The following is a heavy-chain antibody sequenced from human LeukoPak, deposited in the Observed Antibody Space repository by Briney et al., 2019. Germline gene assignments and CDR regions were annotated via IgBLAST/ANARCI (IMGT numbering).Heavy chain of an antibody. D-gene: IGHD5-12*01. CDR3: ARDLGYSGYED. J-gene: IGHJ4*02. V-gene: IGHV1-2*04. CDR2: INPNSGGT. CDR1: GYTFTGYY. Sequence: ASVKVSCKASGYTFTGYYMHWVRQAPGQGLEWVGWINPNSGGTNYTQKFQGWVTMTRDTSISTAYMELSRLRSDDTAVYYCARDLGYSGYEDWGQGTLVTVSS.